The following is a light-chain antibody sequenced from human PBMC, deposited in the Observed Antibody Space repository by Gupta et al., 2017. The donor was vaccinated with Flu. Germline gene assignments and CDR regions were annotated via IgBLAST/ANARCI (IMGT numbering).Light chain of an antibody. CDR3: QQECSSSKT. J-gene: IGKJ2*01. CDR1: QSVSSSY. Sequence: GTLSLSPGERATRSCRASQSVSSSYLAWYQQKPGQAPRLLIYGASSRATGIPDRFSGSGSGTEFTLTISRREPEDFAVYYCQQECSSSKTFGQGTKVEIK. CDR2: GAS. V-gene: IGKV3-20*01.